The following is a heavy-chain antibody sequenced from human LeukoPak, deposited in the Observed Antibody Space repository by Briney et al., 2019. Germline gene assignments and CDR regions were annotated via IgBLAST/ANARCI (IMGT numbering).Heavy chain of an antibody. D-gene: IGHD2-15*01. CDR1: GGSISSYY. CDR3: AGHDVKGYCSGGSCYSGFS. J-gene: IGHJ4*02. V-gene: IGHV4-59*08. Sequence: SETLSLTCTVSGGSISSYYWSWIRQPPGKGLEWIGYIYYSGSTDYNPSLKSRVTISVDTSKNQFSLKLSSVTAADTAVYYCAGHDVKGYCSGGSCYSGFSWGQGTLVTVSS. CDR2: IYYSGST.